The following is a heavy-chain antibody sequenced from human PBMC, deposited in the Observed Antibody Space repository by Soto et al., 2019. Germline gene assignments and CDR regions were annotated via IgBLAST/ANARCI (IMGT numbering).Heavy chain of an antibody. J-gene: IGHJ3*01. CDR3: ARWLQTLGSDAFDF. Sequence: EVQLVESGGGLVQPGGSLRLSCAASGLTVSSNYMTWVRQAPGKGLEWVSVIYNSGTTYYADSVKGRFTISRDNSKNTLYLRMNSLRDEDTAVYYCARWLQTLGSDAFDFWGQGTMVTVSS. CDR1: GLTVSSNY. D-gene: IGHD5-12*01. CDR2: IYNSGTT. V-gene: IGHV3-66*01.